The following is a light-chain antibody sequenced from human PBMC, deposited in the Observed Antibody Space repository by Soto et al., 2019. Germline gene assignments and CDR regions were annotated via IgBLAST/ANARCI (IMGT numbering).Light chain of an antibody. V-gene: IGLV2-14*01. J-gene: IGLJ1*01. Sequence: QSALTQPASVSGSPGQSITISCTGTSSDVGGYNYVSWYQQHPGKAPKLMIYDVSNRPSGVSNRFSGSTSGNTASLTISGRQAEDEADYYCSSYTSSSTQVFGAGTKVTVL. CDR2: DVS. CDR3: SSYTSSSTQV. CDR1: SSDVGGYNY.